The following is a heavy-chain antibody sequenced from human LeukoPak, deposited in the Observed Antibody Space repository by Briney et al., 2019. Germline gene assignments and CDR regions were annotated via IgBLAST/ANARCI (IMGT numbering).Heavy chain of an antibody. CDR1: GFTFSNSA. Sequence: GGSLRLSCAASGFTFSNSAIHWVRQAPGKGLEWVSFISSEGKDRSYVESVKGRFIISRDNSKNTMDLQMNSLRPEDTAVYYCARQASALQYYYNYMDVWGKGTTVIVSS. V-gene: IGHV3-30*01. CDR2: ISSEGKDR. J-gene: IGHJ6*03. D-gene: IGHD6-19*01. CDR3: ARQASALQYYYNYMDV.